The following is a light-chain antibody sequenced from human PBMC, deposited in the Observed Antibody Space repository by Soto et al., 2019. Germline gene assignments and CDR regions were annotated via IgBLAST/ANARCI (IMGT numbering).Light chain of an antibody. CDR2: GAS. CDR1: QSVSSSY. V-gene: IGKV3-20*01. J-gene: IGKJ3*01. Sequence: EIVLTQSAGTLSLSPGERATLSCRASQSVSSSYLASYQQKPGQAPRLLIYGASSRATGIPDRFSGSGSGTDFTLTISRLEPEDFAVYYCQQYGSSPFTFGPGTKVDIK. CDR3: QQYGSSPFT.